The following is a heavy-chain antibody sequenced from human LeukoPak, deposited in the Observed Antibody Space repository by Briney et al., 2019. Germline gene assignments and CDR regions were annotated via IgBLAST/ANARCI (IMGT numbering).Heavy chain of an antibody. CDR1: GYTVTSYG. V-gene: IGHV1-18*01. CDR3: EREKHYDFWSGYNYYYYGMDV. J-gene: IGHJ6*02. Sequence: ASVKVSCKASGYTVTSYGISGVGQAPGQGLEGMGWISAYNGNTNYAQKLQGRVTMTTDTYTSTAYMELRSLRSDDTAVYYCEREKHYDFWSGYNYYYYGMDVWGQGTTVTVSS. D-gene: IGHD3-3*01. CDR2: ISAYNGNT.